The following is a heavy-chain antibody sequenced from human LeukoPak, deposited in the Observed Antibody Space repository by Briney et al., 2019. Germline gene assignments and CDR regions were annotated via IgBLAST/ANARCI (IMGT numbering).Heavy chain of an antibody. J-gene: IGHJ4*02. V-gene: IGHV1-2*02. CDR1: GYSFSGYY. CDR2: INPNSGVT. Sequence: ASVKVSCKASGYSFSGYYLNWVRQAPGQGLEWMGWINPNSGVTNYAQKFQGRVTMTRDTSIITGYMELSRLGSDDTAVYYCARDLRDNNGYYLFSYWGQGTLVTVSS. D-gene: IGHD3-22*01. CDR3: ARDLRDNNGYYLFSY.